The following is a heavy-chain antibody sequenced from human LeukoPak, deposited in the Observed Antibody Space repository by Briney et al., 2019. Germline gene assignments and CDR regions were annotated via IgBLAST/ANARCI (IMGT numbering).Heavy chain of an antibody. V-gene: IGHV3-74*01. J-gene: IGHJ3*01. CDR2: INADGSIR. CDR1: GFTFGNSW. CDR3: IVVVEPPDSDGFDV. Sequence: PGGFLRLSCAASGFTFGNSWVHWVRQAPGKGLVWVSLINADGSIRTYADSVRGRFTIARDNARNTLSLQMNSLTIEDTAVYYCIVVVEPPDSDGFDVWGQGTMITVSS. D-gene: IGHD1-14*01.